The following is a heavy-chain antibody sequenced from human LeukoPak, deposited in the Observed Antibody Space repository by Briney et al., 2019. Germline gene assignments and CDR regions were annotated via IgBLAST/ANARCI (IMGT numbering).Heavy chain of an antibody. CDR1: GFTFSSYA. CDR2: ISYYGSNK. D-gene: IGHD3-10*01. J-gene: IGHJ4*02. V-gene: IGHV3-30*01. CDR3: ARDLSGVLDY. Sequence: GGSLRLSCAASGFTFSSYAMHWVRQAPGKGLDWVGVISYYGSNKYYADSVKGRFTISRDNSKNPLYLQINSVRAEDTAVYYCARDLSGVLDYWGQGNLVTVSS.